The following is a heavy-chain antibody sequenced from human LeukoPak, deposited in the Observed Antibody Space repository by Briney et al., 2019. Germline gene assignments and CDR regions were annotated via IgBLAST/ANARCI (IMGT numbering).Heavy chain of an antibody. CDR3: ARLWSAPDY. V-gene: IGHV3-30-3*01. D-gene: IGHD3-10*02. CDR2: ISYDGSNK. CDR1: GFTFSSYA. Sequence: PGRSLRLSCAASGFTFSSYAMHWVRQAPGKGLGWVAVISYDGSNKYYADSVKGRFTISRDNSKNTLYLQMNSLRADDTAVYYCARLWSAPDYWGQGTVVTVSS. J-gene: IGHJ4*02.